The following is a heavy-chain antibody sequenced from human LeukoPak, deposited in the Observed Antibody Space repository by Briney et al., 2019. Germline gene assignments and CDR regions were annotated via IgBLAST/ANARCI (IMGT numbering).Heavy chain of an antibody. J-gene: IGHJ6*02. V-gene: IGHV1-8*01. Sequence: ASVKVSCEASGYSFTRFDINWVRQATGQGLEWMGWMNPNSDNTGYARKFQGRVTMTRNTSISTAYMELSSLRSEDTAVYYCARWGRDTYYYGLDVWGQGTTVTVS. CDR2: MNPNSDNT. CDR1: GYSFTRFD. CDR3: ARWGRDTYYYGLDV. D-gene: IGHD2-21*01.